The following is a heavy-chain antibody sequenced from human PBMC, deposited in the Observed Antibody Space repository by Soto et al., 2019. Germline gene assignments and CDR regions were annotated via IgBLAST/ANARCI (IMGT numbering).Heavy chain of an antibody. J-gene: IGHJ4*02. CDR2: SRNQANGYST. D-gene: IGHD3-22*01. V-gene: IGHV3-72*01. Sequence: PGGSLRLSCSVSGFTLSDHYIDWVRQAPGKGLEWVGRSRNQANGYSTIYAASVKGRFTTSRDDSKNLVYLQMESLRTEDTAVYYCVRDTYFSDSSSYTRCFDFWGQGDLVTVSS. CDR1: GFTLSDHY. CDR3: VRDTYFSDSSSYTRCFDF.